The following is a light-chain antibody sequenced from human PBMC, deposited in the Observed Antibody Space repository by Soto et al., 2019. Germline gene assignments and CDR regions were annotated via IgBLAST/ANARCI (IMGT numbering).Light chain of an antibody. CDR3: QQLNGFPYT. CDR1: QGISNH. Sequence: DIQLTQSPSFLSASVGDRVTITCRASQGISNHLAWYQQKPGKAPKLLIDAASTLQSGVPSRFSGSGSGTEFTLTISSLQPEDFATYYCQQLNGFPYTFGQGTKLEIK. CDR2: AAS. J-gene: IGKJ2*01. V-gene: IGKV1-9*01.